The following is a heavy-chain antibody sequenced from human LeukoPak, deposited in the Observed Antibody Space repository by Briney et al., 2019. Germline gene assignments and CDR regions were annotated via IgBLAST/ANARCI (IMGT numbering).Heavy chain of an antibody. CDR1: GGSFSLYY. CDR2: INYSGGT. V-gene: IGHV4-34*01. J-gene: IGHJ1*01. Sequence: KTSETLSLTCAVYGGSFSLYYWSWIRQPPGKGLEWIGEINYSGGTNYNPSLKSRVTISVDTSKNQFSLKLNSVTAADTAVYYCAQSRRRSCSSTSCYENFQHWGQGTLVTVSS. CDR3: AQSRRRSCSSTSCYENFQH. D-gene: IGHD2-2*01.